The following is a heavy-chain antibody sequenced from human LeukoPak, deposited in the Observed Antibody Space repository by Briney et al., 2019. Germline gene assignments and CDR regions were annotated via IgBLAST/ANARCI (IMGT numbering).Heavy chain of an antibody. CDR2: ISSSSSYI. D-gene: IGHD3-22*01. J-gene: IGHJ4*02. Sequence: GGSLRLSCAASGFTFSSYSMNWVRQAPGKGLEWISPISSSSSYIYYADSVKGRFTISRDNVKNSLYLQMNSLRAEDTAVYYCARDLGDSSVADYWGQGTLVTVSS. CDR1: GFTFSSYS. V-gene: IGHV3-21*01. CDR3: ARDLGDSSVADY.